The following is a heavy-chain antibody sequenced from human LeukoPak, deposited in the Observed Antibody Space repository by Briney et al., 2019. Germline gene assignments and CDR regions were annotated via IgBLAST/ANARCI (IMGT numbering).Heavy chain of an antibody. V-gene: IGHV4-39*01. D-gene: IGHD3-9*01. CDR3: ARRQYYDILTGYPIWGDYYGMDV. J-gene: IGHJ6*02. CDR1: GGSISSSSYS. Sequence: SETLSLTCTVSGGSISSSSYSWGWIRQPPGQGLEWIGSIYYSGSTYYNPSLKSRVTISVDTSKNQFSLKLSSVTAADTAVYYCARRQYYDILTGYPIWGDYYGMDVWGQGTTVTVSS. CDR2: IYYSGST.